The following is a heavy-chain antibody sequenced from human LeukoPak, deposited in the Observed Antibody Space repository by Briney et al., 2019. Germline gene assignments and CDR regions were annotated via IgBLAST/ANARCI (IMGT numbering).Heavy chain of an antibody. CDR2: INHSGST. Sequence: SETLSLTCAVYGGSFSGYYWSWIRQPPGKGLEWIGEINHSGSTYYNPSLKSRVTMSVDTSRNQFSLRLSSVTAADTAMYYCARGPAATLHFQHWGQGTLVTVSS. D-gene: IGHD2-2*01. V-gene: IGHV4-34*09. J-gene: IGHJ1*01. CDR3: ARGPAATLHFQH. CDR1: GGSFSGYY.